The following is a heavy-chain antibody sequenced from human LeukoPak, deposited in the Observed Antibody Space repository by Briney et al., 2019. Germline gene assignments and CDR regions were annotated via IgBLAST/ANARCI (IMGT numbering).Heavy chain of an antibody. D-gene: IGHD3-16*02. CDR1: GFTFSSYG. J-gene: IGHJ4*02. V-gene: IGHV3-30*02. Sequence: GGSLRLSCAASGFTFSSYGMHWVRQAPGKGLEWVAFIRYDGSNKYYADSVKGRFTISRDNSKNTLYLQMNSLRAEDTAVYYCAKGPGYYDYVWGSYQVGYWGQGTLVTVSS. CDR2: IRYDGSNK. CDR3: AKGPGYYDYVWGSYQVGY.